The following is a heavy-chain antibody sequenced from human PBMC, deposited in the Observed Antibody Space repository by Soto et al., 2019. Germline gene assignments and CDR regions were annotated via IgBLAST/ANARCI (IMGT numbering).Heavy chain of an antibody. CDR3: ARDYDSSGDY. D-gene: IGHD3-22*01. V-gene: IGHV4-39*01. J-gene: IGHJ4*02. Sequence: QLQLQESGPGLVKPSETLSLTCTVSGGSISTSSYYWGWIRQPPGKGLEWIGSIYYSGSTYYNPSRKSRVTMSVDTSKNQFSLKLSSVTAADTAVYYCARDYDSSGDYWGQGTLVTVSS. CDR2: IYYSGST. CDR1: GGSISTSSYY.